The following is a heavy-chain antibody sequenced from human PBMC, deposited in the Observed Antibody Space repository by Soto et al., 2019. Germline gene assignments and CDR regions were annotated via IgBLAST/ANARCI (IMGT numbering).Heavy chain of an antibody. Sequence: ASVKVSCKASGYIFTAYSMHWVGQAPGQGLEWLGWINPNSGDTIYAQKFQDRVTMTCDTSVSTAYLELSSLSSDDTALYYCAREASAVVSLDYWGQGTLVTVSS. CDR3: AREASAVVSLDY. D-gene: IGHD2-15*01. CDR1: GYIFTAYS. V-gene: IGHV1-2*02. CDR2: INPNSGDT. J-gene: IGHJ4*02.